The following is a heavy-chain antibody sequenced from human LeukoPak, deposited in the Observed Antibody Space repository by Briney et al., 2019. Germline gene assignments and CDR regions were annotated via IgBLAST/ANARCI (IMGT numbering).Heavy chain of an antibody. D-gene: IGHD2-15*01. J-gene: IGHJ4*02. Sequence: SQTLSLTCTVSGGSISSGDYYWSWIRQPPGKGLEWIGYIYYSGSTYHNPSLKSRVTVSVDTSKNQFSLKLSSVTAADTAVYYCAREGGYCSGGSCCCFDYWGQGTLVTVSS. V-gene: IGHV4-30-4*01. CDR1: GGSISSGDYY. CDR2: IYYSGST. CDR3: AREGGYCSGGSCCCFDY.